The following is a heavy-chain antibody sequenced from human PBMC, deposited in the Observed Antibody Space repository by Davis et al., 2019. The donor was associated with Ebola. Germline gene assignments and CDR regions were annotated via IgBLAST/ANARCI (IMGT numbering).Heavy chain of an antibody. D-gene: IGHD6-19*01. CDR2: IYYSGST. CDR3: ARRGIAVAGTGYFQH. V-gene: IGHV4-61*01. CDR1: GGSVSSGSYY. J-gene: IGHJ1*01. Sequence: MPSETLSLTCTVSGGSVSSGSYYWSWIRQPPEKGLEWVGYIYYSGSTNYNPSLKSRVTISQDTSTNQFSLKLSSVTAADTAVYYCARRGIAVAGTGYFQHWGQGTLVTVSS.